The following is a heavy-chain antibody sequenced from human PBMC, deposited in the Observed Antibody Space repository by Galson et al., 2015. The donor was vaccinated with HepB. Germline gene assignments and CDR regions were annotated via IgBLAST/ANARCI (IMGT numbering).Heavy chain of an antibody. V-gene: IGHV3-21*01. Sequence: SLRLSCAASGFTFSSYSMNWVRQAPGKGLEWVSSISSSSSYIYHADSVKGRFTISRDNAKNSLYLQMNSLRAEDTAVYYCASLRWLQLGWGQGTLVTVSS. CDR2: ISSSSSYI. J-gene: IGHJ4*02. D-gene: IGHD5-24*01. CDR1: GFTFSSYS. CDR3: ASLRWLQLG.